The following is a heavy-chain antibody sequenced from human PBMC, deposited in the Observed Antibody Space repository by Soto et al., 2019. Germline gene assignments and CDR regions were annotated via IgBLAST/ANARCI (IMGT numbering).Heavy chain of an antibody. CDR2: INPNTGGT. V-gene: IGHV1-2*04. CDR1: GYRFTAYH. Sequence: ASVKVSCKASGYRFTAYHMHWVRQAPGQGLEWMGWINPNTGGTYYAQKFQGSVTMTRDTSITTAYMELSGLRSDDTAVYYCARDRDVRADVLYYFDHWGQGTLVTVSS. CDR3: ARDRDVRADVLYYFDH. J-gene: IGHJ4*02. D-gene: IGHD3-10*01.